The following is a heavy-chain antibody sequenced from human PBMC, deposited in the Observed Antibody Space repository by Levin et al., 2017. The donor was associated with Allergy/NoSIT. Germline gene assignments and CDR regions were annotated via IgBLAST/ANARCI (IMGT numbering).Heavy chain of an antibody. CDR3: ARDFIAAAGTGHY. CDR2: INHSGST. D-gene: IGHD6-13*01. Sequence: PSETLSLTCAVYGGSFSGYYWSWIRQPPGKGLEWIGEINHSGSTNYNPSLKSRVTISVDTSKNQFSLKLSSVTAADTAVYYCARDFIAAAGTGHYWGQGTLVTVSS. V-gene: IGHV4-34*01. CDR1: GGSFSGYY. J-gene: IGHJ4*02.